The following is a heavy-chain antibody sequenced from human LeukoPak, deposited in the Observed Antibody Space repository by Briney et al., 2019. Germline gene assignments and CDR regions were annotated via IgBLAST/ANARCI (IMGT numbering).Heavy chain of an antibody. CDR3: ARHADVLRYFDWLPQLDY. V-gene: IGHV4-59*08. D-gene: IGHD3-9*01. Sequence: SETLSLTCTVSGGSISSYYWSWIRQPPGKGLEWIGYIYYSGSTNYNPSLKSRVTMSVDTSKNQFSLKLSSVTAADTAVYYCARHADVLRYFDWLPQLDYWGQGTLVTVSS. CDR1: GGSISSYY. J-gene: IGHJ4*02. CDR2: IYYSGST.